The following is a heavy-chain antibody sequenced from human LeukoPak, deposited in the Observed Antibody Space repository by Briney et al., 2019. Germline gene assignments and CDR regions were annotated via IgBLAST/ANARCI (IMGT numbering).Heavy chain of an antibody. CDR2: IKQDGSEK. CDR3: ARDSTLYCSSTSCYAFDI. Sequence: GGSLRLSCAASGFTLGSYWMSWFRQAPGKGLEGVANIKQDGSEKYYVDSVKGRFTISRDNAKNSLYLQMNSLRAEDTAVYYCARDSTLYCSSTSCYAFDIWGQGTMVTVSS. J-gene: IGHJ3*02. D-gene: IGHD2-2*01. V-gene: IGHV3-7*01. CDR1: GFTLGSYW.